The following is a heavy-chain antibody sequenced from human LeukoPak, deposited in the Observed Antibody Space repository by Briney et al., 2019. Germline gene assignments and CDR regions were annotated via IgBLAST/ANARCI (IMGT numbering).Heavy chain of an antibody. CDR3: PTDVSKCNRWTDCDW. V-gene: IGHV3-48*04. CDR2: ISSSSGTI. CDR1: GFTFRNYD. J-gene: IGHJ4*02. Sequence: PGGSLRLSCTASGFTFRNYDMSWVRQAPGKGLEWISYISSSSGTIQYADSVKGRFTISRDNAENSVYLQMNDLRAEDTAVYYCPTDVSKCNRWTDCDWWGQGTLVTVSS. D-gene: IGHD1-14*01.